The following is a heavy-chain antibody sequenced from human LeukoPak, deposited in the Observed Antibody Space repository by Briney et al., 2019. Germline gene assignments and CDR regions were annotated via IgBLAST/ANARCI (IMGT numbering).Heavy chain of an antibody. CDR1: GGSISSGSYY. Sequence: SETLSLTCTVSGGSISSGSYYWSWIRQPAGKGLEWIGRIYTSGSTNYNPSLKSRVTISVDTSKNQFSLKLSSVTAADTAVYYCARAIRRNSSGWKPFDYWGQGTLVTVSS. CDR2: IYTSGST. CDR3: ARAIRRNSSGWKPFDY. D-gene: IGHD6-19*01. J-gene: IGHJ4*02. V-gene: IGHV4-61*02.